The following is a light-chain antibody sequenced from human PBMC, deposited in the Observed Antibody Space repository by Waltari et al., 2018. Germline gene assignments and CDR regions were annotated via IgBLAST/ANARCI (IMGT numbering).Light chain of an antibody. J-gene: IGKJ5*01. Sequence: EIVLTQSPATLSLSPGERATLSCRASQSVSSYLAWYQQKPGQAPRLLLYDASNRATGTPARFSGSGTGTDFTLTISSLEPEDYAVYYCQQRSNWPPRITFGQGTRLEIK. CDR3: QQRSNWPPRIT. V-gene: IGKV3-11*01. CDR2: DAS. CDR1: QSVSSY.